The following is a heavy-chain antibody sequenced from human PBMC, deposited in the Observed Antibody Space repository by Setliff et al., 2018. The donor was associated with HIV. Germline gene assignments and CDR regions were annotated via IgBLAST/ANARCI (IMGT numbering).Heavy chain of an antibody. J-gene: IGHJ5*02. V-gene: IGHV7-4-1*02. CDR3: ARALYGDYGGDLNWLDP. CDR2: VNTHTGSP. CDR1: GYTFINYA. D-gene: IGHD4-17*01. Sequence: ASVKVSCKASGYTFINYAINWVRQAPGQGLEWVGWVNTHTGSPTYAQAFTGRFVFSVDTSITTAYLEITSLKAEDTAVYYCARALYGDYGGDLNWLDPWGQGTLVTVSS.